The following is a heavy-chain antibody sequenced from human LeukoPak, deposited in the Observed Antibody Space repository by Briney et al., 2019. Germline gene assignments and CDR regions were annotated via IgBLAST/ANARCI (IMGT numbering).Heavy chain of an antibody. CDR1: GFTFDDYA. CDR2: ISWNSGSI. D-gene: IGHD6-19*01. J-gene: IGHJ6*02. V-gene: IGHV3-9*01. CDR3: AKGQIAVAGNCYYYYGMDV. Sequence: GGSLRLSRAASGFTFDDYAMHWVRQAPGKGLEWVSGISWNSGSIGYADSVKGRFTISRDNAKNSLYLQMNSLRAEDTALYYCAKGQIAVAGNCYYYYGMDVWGQGTTVTVSS.